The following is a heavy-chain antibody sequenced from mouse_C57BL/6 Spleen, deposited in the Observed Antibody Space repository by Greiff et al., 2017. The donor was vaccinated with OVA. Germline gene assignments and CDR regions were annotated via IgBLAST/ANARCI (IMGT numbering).Heavy chain of an antibody. D-gene: IGHD4-1*01. CDR2: ISSGSSTI. CDR1: GFTFSDYG. V-gene: IGHV5-17*01. CDR3: ERGHWDDDFDY. Sequence: EVHLVESGGGLVKPGGSLKLSCAASGFTFSDYGMHWVRQAPEKGLEWVAYISSGSSTIYYADTVKGRFTISRDNAKNTRFLQMTSLRSEDTAMYYCERGHWDDDFDYWGKGATLTVAS. J-gene: IGHJ2*01.